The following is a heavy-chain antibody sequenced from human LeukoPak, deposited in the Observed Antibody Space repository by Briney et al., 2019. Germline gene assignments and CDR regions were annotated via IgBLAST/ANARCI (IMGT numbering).Heavy chain of an antibody. Sequence: PSETLSLTCTVSGGSISSNSYYWGWIRQPPGKGLEWIGSIYYSGSTYYNPSLKSRVTISVDTSKNQFSLKLSSVTAADTAVYYCARHGGGYCSGGSCYGGFEYYWGQGPLVSVS. CDR1: GGSISSNSYY. CDR3: ARHGGGYCSGGSCYGGFEYY. D-gene: IGHD2-15*01. CDR2: IYYSGST. J-gene: IGHJ4*02. V-gene: IGHV4-39*01.